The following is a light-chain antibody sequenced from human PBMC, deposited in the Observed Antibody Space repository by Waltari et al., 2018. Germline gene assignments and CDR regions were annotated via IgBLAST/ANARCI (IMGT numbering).Light chain of an antibody. CDR3: CSYAHSSTLV. J-gene: IGLJ2*01. CDR1: SNDVGVYNS. V-gene: IGLV2-23*02. Sequence: QSALTQPASVSGSPGQSIPMSCTGTSNDVGVYNSASWYQQHPGKVPKLMIYDVNKRPSGVSNRFSGSKSGNTASLTISGLQAEDEADYYCCSYAHSSTLVFGGGTKLTVL. CDR2: DVN.